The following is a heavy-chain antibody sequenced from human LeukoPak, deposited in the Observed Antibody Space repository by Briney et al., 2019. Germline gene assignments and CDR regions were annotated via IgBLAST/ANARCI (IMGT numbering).Heavy chain of an antibody. CDR2: IFHSGST. CDR3: ARGIITIFGVAKESWFDP. CDR1: GGSISSGGYY. V-gene: IGHV4-30-2*01. J-gene: IGHJ5*02. Sequence: SETLSLTCTVSGGSISSGGYYWSWIRQPPGKGLEWIGYIFHSGSTYYNPSLKSRVTISVDRSKNQFSLKLSSVTAADTAVYYCARGIITIFGVAKESWFDPWGQGTLVTVSS. D-gene: IGHD3-3*01.